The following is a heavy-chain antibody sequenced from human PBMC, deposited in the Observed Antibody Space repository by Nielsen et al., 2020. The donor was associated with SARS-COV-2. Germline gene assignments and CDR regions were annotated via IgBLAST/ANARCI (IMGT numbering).Heavy chain of an antibody. CDR2: IWYDGSNK. D-gene: IGHD2/OR15-2a*01. Sequence: GESLKISCAASGFTCSSYGMHWVRQAPGKGLEWVAVIWYDGSNKYYADSVKGRFTISRDNSKNTLYLQMNSLRAEDTAVYYCARDLLYGQDYFDYWGQGTLVTVSS. J-gene: IGHJ4*02. CDR3: ARDLLYGQDYFDY. CDR1: GFTCSSYG. V-gene: IGHV3-33*01.